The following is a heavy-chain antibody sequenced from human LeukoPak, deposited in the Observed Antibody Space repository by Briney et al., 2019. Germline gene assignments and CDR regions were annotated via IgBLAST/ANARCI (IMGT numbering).Heavy chain of an antibody. J-gene: IGHJ3*02. CDR1: GGSISSSSYY. CDR2: IYYSGST. D-gene: IGHD2-2*01. V-gene: IGHV4-39*01. Sequence: SETLSLTCTVSGGSISSSSYYWGWIRQSPGKGLEWIGSIYYSGSTYDNPSLKSRVTISVDTSKSQFSLELNSVTAADTAVYYCARHEVVPTVYDAFDMWGQGTMVTVSS. CDR3: ARHEVVPTVYDAFDM.